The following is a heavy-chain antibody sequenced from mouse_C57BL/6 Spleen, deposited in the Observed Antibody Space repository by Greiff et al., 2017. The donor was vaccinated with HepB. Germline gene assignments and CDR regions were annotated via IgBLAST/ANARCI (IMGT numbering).Heavy chain of an antibody. CDR1: GFTFSNYW. J-gene: IGHJ3*01. D-gene: IGHD2-1*01. Sequence: EVKLMESGGGLVQPGGSMKLSCVASGFTFSNYWMNWVRQSPEKGLEWVAQIRLKSDNYATHYAESVKGRFTISRDDSKSSVYLQMNNLRAEDTGIYYCTLYGNFAWFAYWGQGTLVTVSA. CDR2: IRLKSDNYAT. CDR3: TLYGNFAWFAY. V-gene: IGHV6-3*01.